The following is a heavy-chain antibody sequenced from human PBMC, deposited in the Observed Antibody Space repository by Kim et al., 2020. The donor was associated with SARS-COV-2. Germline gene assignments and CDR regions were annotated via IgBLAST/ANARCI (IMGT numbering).Heavy chain of an antibody. CDR3: ARAPRLDYDWKAPEYYFDY. D-gene: IGHD3-22*01. CDR2: IIPIFGTE. J-gene: IGHJ4*02. CDR1: GGTFSSYA. V-gene: IGHV1-69*13. Sequence: SVKVSCKASGGTFSSYAISWVRQAAGQGLEWMGGIIPIFGTEKYAQKLQGRVTITADESTRTAYMELSSLRSEDTAVYYCARAPRLDYDWKAPEYYFDYWGQGTLVTVSS.